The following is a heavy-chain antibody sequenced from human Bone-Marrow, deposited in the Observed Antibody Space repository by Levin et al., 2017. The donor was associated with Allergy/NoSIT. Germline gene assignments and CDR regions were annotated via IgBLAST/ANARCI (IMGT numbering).Heavy chain of an antibody. J-gene: IGHJ4*02. V-gene: IGHV3-23*01. CDR1: GFTFKIYA. D-gene: IGHD2-2*03. CDR3: AKDGYSGDSKGHQFDY. Sequence: GESLKISCAASGFTFKIYAMNWVRQAPGKGLECVSGISSGGDNTYYADSVKGRFTISRDNSNNIVYLHMNSLRVEDTARYYCAKDGYSGDSKGHQFDYWGQGTLVTVSS. CDR2: ISSGGDNT.